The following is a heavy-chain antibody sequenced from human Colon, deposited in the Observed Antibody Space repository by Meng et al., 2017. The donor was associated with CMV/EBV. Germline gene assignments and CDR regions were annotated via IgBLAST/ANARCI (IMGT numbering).Heavy chain of an antibody. V-gene: IGHV7-4-1*02. CDR3: ANSLGAGA. Sequence: VTVYCKGSGYTFTNYHMQWVRQATGQGLEWMGWINTNTGNPTYAQGLTGRFAFSLDSSVSTAFLQISSLKADDTAMYYCANSLGAGAWGQGTLVTVSS. CDR1: GYTFTNYH. J-gene: IGHJ5*02. D-gene: IGHD3-16*01. CDR2: INTNTGNP.